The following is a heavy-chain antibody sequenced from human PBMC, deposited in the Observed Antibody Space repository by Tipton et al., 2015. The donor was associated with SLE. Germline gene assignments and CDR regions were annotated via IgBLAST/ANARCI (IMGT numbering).Heavy chain of an antibody. J-gene: IGHJ5*02. D-gene: IGHD1-26*01. Sequence: GLVKPSETLSLTCTVSGGSISSYYWSWIRQPPGKGLEWIGYIYYSGSTNYNPSLKSRVTISVDTSKNQFSLKLSSVTAADTAVYYCAIYSGSYYGHWFDPWGQGTLVTVSS. CDR3: AIYSGSYYGHWFDP. V-gene: IGHV4-59*01. CDR2: IYYSGST. CDR1: GGSISSYY.